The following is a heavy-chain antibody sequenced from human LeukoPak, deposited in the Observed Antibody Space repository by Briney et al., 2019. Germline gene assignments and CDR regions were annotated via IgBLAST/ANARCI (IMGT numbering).Heavy chain of an antibody. D-gene: IGHD2-15*01. J-gene: IGHJ4*02. CDR1: GFTFRTDW. CDR2: INQDGSEK. Sequence: GGALRLSCAASGFTFRTDWMSWVRQVLGKGLEWVANINQDGSEKNYVDSVKGRFTISRDNIKNSLYLQMNSLRAEDTAVYYCATDLYYWGQGTLVTVSS. CDR3: ATDLYY. V-gene: IGHV3-7*04.